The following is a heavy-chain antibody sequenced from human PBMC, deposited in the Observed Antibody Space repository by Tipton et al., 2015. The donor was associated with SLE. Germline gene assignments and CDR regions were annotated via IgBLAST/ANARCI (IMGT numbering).Heavy chain of an antibody. CDR3: ARENLDRSGWYPNDAFDI. J-gene: IGHJ3*02. V-gene: IGHV4-59*01. CDR2: IYYSGST. Sequence: TLSLTCTVSGGSISSYYWSWIRQPPGKGLEWIGYIYYSGSTNYNPSLKSRVTISVDTSKNQFSLKLSSVTAADTAVYYCARENLDRSGWYPNDAFDIWGQGTMVTVSS. D-gene: IGHD6-19*01. CDR1: GGSISSYY.